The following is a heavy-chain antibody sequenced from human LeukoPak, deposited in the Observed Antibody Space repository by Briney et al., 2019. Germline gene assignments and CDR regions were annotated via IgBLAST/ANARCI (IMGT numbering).Heavy chain of an antibody. CDR3: ARVVVVPAAMPGRGSYYYYYMDV. J-gene: IGHJ6*03. Sequence: ASVKVSCKASGYTFTSYGISWVRQAPGQGLEWMGRISAYNGNTNYAQKLQGRVTMTTDTSTSTAYMELRSLRSDDTAVYYCARVVVVPAAMPGRGSYYYYYMDVWGKGTTVTVSS. D-gene: IGHD2-2*01. CDR2: ISAYNGNT. CDR1: GYTFTSYG. V-gene: IGHV1-18*01.